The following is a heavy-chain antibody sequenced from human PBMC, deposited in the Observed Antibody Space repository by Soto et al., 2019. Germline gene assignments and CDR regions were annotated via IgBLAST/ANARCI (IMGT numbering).Heavy chain of an antibody. CDR1: GFTFSDYG. V-gene: IGHV3-33*01. J-gene: IGHJ3*02. Sequence: QVQLVESGGGVVQPGRSLRLTCAASGFTFSDYGMHWVRQAPGKGLEWLAIIWYDGSNKYYADSVKGRFTISKDNSKDMLSLQMDSLRAEDTAVYYCAREYCRGVSCRSQDAFDIWGQGTMVIVSS. CDR2: IWYDGSNK. D-gene: IGHD2-15*01. CDR3: AREYCRGVSCRSQDAFDI.